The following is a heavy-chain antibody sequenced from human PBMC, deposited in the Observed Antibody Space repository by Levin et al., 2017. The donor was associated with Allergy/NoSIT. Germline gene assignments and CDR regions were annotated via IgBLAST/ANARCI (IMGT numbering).Heavy chain of an antibody. Sequence: SETLSLTCTVSGGSISSGDYYWSWIRQPPGKGLEWIGYIYYSGSTYYNPSLKSRVTISVDTSKNQFSLKLSSVTAADTAVYYCARALPPSSCGGDCYRYWYFDLWGRGTLVTVSS. D-gene: IGHD2-21*02. J-gene: IGHJ2*01. CDR3: ARALPPSSCGGDCYRYWYFDL. V-gene: IGHV4-30-4*01. CDR2: IYYSGST. CDR1: GGSISSGDYY.